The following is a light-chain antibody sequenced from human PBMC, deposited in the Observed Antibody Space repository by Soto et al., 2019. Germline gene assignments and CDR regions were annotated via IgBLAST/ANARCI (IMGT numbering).Light chain of an antibody. J-gene: IGKJ3*01. CDR1: QSINSY. Sequence: DIQMTQSTSSMSASVGDRVTITCRPSQSINSYLNRYQQKPWKAPKLMIYAASSFQSVVPSRFRGCGSRTDFTLTISSLQPEDFSTYYCQQSYSTPFTFGPGTKVYL. CDR3: QQSYSTPFT. V-gene: IGKV1-39*01. CDR2: AAS.